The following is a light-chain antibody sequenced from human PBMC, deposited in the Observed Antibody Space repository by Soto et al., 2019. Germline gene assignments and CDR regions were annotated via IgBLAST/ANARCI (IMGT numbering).Light chain of an antibody. CDR3: QQYNSYSRT. V-gene: IGKV1-5*03. CDR2: KAS. Sequence: DIQMTQSPARLSASVGDIVTITCRASQRISRWLAWYQQKPGKAPKLLIYKASSLESGVTSRFSASGSGTEFTLTISSLQPDDFATYYCQQYNSYSRTFGPGTKVDIK. J-gene: IGKJ1*01. CDR1: QRISRW.